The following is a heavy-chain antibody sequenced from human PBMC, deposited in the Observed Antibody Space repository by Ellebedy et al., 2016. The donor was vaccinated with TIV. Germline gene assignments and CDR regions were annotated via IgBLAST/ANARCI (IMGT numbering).Heavy chain of an antibody. CDR2: INKNSDYI. CDR1: GFTFSNFG. J-gene: IGHJ2*01. CDR3: ARESTDDWYFDL. Sequence: PGGSLRLSCAASGFTFSNFGMDWVRQAPGKGLQWVSSINKNSDYIYYADSVKGRFTTSRDNSKNSLYLHINSLGLEDTGVYFCARESTDDWYFDLWGRGTLVTVST. V-gene: IGHV3-21*03.